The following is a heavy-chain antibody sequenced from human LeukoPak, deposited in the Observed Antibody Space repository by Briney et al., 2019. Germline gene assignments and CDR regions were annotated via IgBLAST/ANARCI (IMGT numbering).Heavy chain of an antibody. CDR3: ANGYCSGGSCSDYFDY. D-gene: IGHD2-15*01. V-gene: IGHV1-2*02. CDR2: INPNSGGT. J-gene: IGHJ4*02. Sequence: ASVKVSCKASGYTFTGYYMHWVRQAPGQGLEWMGWINPNSGGTNYAQKFQGRVTMTRDTSISTAYMELSRLRSDDTAVYYCANGYCSGGSCSDYFDYWGQGTLVTVSS. CDR1: GYTFTGYY.